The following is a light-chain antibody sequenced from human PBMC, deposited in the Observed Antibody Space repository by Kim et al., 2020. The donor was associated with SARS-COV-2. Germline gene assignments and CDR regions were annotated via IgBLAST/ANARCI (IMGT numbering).Light chain of an antibody. CDR2: GAS. CDR1: QSLSSTY. CDR3: QHYGTSPPYT. V-gene: IGKV3-20*01. Sequence: SPGEAATPSVRAGQSLSSTYLSWDQQKPGQAPRLLIYGASSRATGIPDRFSGSGSGTDFTLTISRLEPEDFAVYYCQHYGTSPPYTFGQGTKLEI. J-gene: IGKJ2*01.